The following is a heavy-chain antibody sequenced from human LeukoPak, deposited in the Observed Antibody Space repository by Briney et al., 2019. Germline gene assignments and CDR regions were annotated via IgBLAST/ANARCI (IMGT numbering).Heavy chain of an antibody. Sequence: PGGSLRLSCAASGFTFSSYAMSWVRQAPGKGLEGVSASGSGGSTYYADSVKGRFTISRANSKNTLYLQMNSLRAEDTAVYYCAKPAGIAPYGMDVWGQGTTVTVSS. V-gene: IGHV3-23*01. CDR1: GFTFSSYA. CDR3: AKPAGIAPYGMDV. J-gene: IGHJ6*02. D-gene: IGHD1-14*01. CDR2: SGSGGST.